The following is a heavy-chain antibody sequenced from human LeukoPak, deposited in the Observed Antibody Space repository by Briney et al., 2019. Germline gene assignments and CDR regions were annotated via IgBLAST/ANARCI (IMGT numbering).Heavy chain of an antibody. CDR2: ISASGVMT. CDR1: GFTFTDYA. V-gene: IGHV3-23*01. J-gene: IGHJ6*03. Sequence: GGSLRLSCAASGFTFTDYAMTWVRQAPGKGLEWVSSISASGVMTYYADSVKGRFTISRDNSQNTVSLQVNNLRTEDTALYYCAKTSLSDASGHYYYMDVWGKGTTVTVSS. D-gene: IGHD3-3*01. CDR3: AKTSLSDASGHYYYMDV.